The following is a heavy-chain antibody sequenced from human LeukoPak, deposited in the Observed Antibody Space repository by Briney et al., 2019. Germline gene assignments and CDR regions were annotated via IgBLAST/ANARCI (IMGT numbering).Heavy chain of an antibody. V-gene: IGHV3-48*01. CDR1: GFTFSRYN. CDR3: ARELREYYDSSGYYPKYYFDY. D-gene: IGHD3-22*01. CDR2: ISGSSSTI. Sequence: GSLRLSCAASGFTFSRYNMNWVRQAPGKGLEWVSYISGSSSTIYYADSVKGRFTISRDNAKNSLYLQMNSLRAEDTAVYYCARELREYYDSSGYYPKYYFDYWVQGTLVTVSS. J-gene: IGHJ4*02.